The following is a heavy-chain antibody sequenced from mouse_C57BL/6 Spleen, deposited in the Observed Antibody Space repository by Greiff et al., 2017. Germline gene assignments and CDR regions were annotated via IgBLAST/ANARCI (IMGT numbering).Heavy chain of an antibody. CDR2: IDPNSGGT. D-gene: IGHD1-1*01. CDR3: AREDGSSYRTKGFAY. V-gene: IGHV1-72*01. J-gene: IGHJ3*01. CDR1: GYTFTSYW. Sequence: QVQLQQPGAELVKPGASVKLSCKASGYTFTSYWMHWVKQRPGRGLEWIGRIDPNSGGTKYNEKFKSKATLTVDKPSSTAYMQLSSLTSEDSAVYYCAREDGSSYRTKGFAYWGQGTLVTVSA.